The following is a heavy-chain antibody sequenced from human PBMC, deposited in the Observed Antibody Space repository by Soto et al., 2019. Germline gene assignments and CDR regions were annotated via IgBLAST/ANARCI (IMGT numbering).Heavy chain of an antibody. Sequence: PGGSLRLSCAASGFTFSSYAMHWVRQAPGKGLEWVAVISYDGSNKYYADSVKGRFTISRDNSKNTLYLQMNSLRAEDTAVYYCARDHIVGATPYYYGMDVWGQGTTVTVSS. CDR2: ISYDGSNK. V-gene: IGHV3-30-3*01. CDR1: GFTFSSYA. D-gene: IGHD1-26*01. CDR3: ARDHIVGATPYYYGMDV. J-gene: IGHJ6*02.